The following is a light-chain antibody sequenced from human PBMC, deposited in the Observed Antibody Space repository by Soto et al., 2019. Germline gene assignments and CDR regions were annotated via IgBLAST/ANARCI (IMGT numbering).Light chain of an antibody. Sequence: DIQMTQSPSTLSASVGDRVTITCRASQYIGYWLAWFQHKPGKAPHVLIYKASNLENGVPSRFSGSGSGTEFTLSISSLQSEDSATYYCQHSYGSSWAFGQGNKVEVK. CDR2: KAS. J-gene: IGKJ1*01. CDR3: QHSYGSSWA. CDR1: QYIGYW. V-gene: IGKV1-5*03.